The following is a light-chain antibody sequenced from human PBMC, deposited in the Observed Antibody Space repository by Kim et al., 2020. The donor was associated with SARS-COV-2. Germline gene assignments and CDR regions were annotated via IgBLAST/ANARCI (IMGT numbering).Light chain of an antibody. V-gene: IGKV1-17*01. J-gene: IGKJ3*01. CDR1: QDIANY. CDR3: QQNYTTAFT. CDR2: GTS. Sequence: ASVGDRVTMSCRASQDIANYLGWYQQKPGKVPNRLIYGTSSLQSGVPSRFSGSGYGTEFTLAISSLQPEDFATYYCQQNYTTAFTFGPGTKVEIK.